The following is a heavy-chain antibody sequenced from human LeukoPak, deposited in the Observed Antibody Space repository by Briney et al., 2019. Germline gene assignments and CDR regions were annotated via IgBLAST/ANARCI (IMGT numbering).Heavy chain of an antibody. CDR2: NYDSVNT. Sequence: SETLSLTRTVSGGSISSYYWSWIRQSPGKGLEWIGYNYDSVNTNYNPSLESRVTISVDTSKKQFSLKLTSVTAADTAVYYCARVKRAVTIQYAFDIWGPGTMVTVSS. CDR1: GGSISSYY. J-gene: IGHJ3*02. V-gene: IGHV4-59*01. CDR3: ARVKRAVTIQYAFDI. D-gene: IGHD4-17*01.